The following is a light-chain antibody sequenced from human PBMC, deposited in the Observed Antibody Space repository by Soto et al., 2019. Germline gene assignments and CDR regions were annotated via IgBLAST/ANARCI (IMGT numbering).Light chain of an antibody. J-gene: IGKJ5*01. CDR3: LQYGDSSIT. CDR1: QSVSNN. V-gene: IGKV3-20*01. CDR2: GAS. Sequence: EIVMTQSPATLSVSPGERATLSCRASQSVSNNLAWYQKKPCQAPRFIIYGASNRATGNPERFSGSGSGTDVSLTVSRLEPEDFAVYYCLQYGDSSITFGQGTRLEIK.